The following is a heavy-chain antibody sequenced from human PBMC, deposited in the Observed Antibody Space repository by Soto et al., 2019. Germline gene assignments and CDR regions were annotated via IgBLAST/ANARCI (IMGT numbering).Heavy chain of an antibody. CDR1: GFTFSSYS. V-gene: IGHV3-21*01. CDR2: ISSSSSYI. CDR3: ASKSAGRHISSTYYYYGMDV. D-gene: IGHD3-16*02. J-gene: IGHJ6*02. Sequence: GGSLRLSCAASGFTFSSYSINCVRQAPGKGLEWVSSISSSSSYIYYADSVKGRFTISRDNAKNSLYLQMNSLRAEDTAVYYCASKSAGRHISSTYYYYGMDVWGQGTTVTVSS.